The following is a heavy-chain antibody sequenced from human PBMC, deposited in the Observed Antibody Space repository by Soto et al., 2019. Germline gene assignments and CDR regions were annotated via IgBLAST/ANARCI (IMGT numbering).Heavy chain of an antibody. D-gene: IGHD6-19*01. J-gene: IGHJ4*02. V-gene: IGHV1-18*01. Sequence: QVQLVQSGAEVKKPGASVKVACKASGYTFTNYGISWVRQAPGQGLEWMGWISAYNGNTNYAQKLQGRVTMTTDTSASTAYMELRSLRSDDTAVYYCARDGPYNSGWYYFDYWGQGTLVTVSS. CDR1: GYTFTNYG. CDR2: ISAYNGNT. CDR3: ARDGPYNSGWYYFDY.